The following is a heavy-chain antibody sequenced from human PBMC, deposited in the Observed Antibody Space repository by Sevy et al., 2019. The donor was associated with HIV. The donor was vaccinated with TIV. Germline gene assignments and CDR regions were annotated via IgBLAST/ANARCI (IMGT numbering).Heavy chain of an antibody. CDR2: ISKTGNRV. CDR3: ARARGIAARPDGRPPEY. CDR1: GFTFGDYY. D-gene: IGHD6-6*01. V-gene: IGHV3-11*01. Sequence: GGSLRLSCSASGFTFGDYYMTWIRQAPVKGLEWVSSISKTGNRVYYTDSVKGRFTISRDNAKNSLYLQMNRLRAEDTAVYYCARARGIAARPDGRPPEYLGQGTLVTVSS. J-gene: IGHJ4*02.